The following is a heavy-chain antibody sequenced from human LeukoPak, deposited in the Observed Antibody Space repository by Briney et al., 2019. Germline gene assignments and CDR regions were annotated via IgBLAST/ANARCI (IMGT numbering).Heavy chain of an antibody. CDR3: AREFMGDSSGKPDY. V-gene: IGHV3-53*01. CDR1: GFTVSSNY. CDR2: IYSGGST. D-gene: IGHD3-22*01. J-gene: IGHJ4*02. Sequence: GGSLRLSCAAFGFTVSSNYMSWVRQAPGKGLEWVSVIYSGGSTYYADSVKGRFTISRDNSKNTLYLQMNSLRAEDTAVYYCAREFMGDSSGKPDYWGQGTLVTVSS.